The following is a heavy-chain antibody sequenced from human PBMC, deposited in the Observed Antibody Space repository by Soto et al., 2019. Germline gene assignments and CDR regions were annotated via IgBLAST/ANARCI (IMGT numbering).Heavy chain of an antibody. D-gene: IGHD5-12*01. CDR1: GESVRSYD. V-gene: IGHV4-34*08. J-gene: IGHJ4*02. Sequence: SDTMYLTCAVCGESVRSYDVGWILKPPGKGLEWIGEINHSGSTNYNPSLKSRVTISVDTSKNQFSLKLSSVTAAVTAVYYSGSPSGYDPDLGYWGEATLVTVYS. CDR3: GSPSGYDPDLGY. CDR2: INHSGST.